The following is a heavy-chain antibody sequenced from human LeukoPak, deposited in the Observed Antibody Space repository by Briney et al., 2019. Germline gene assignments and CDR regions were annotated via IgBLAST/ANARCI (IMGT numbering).Heavy chain of an antibody. CDR1: GFTFSSYG. CDR2: IRYDGSNK. J-gene: IGHJ4*02. CDR3: ARAPTSGSYYMDY. D-gene: IGHD1-26*01. V-gene: IGHV3-33*01. Sequence: GGSLRLSCAASGFTFSSYGMHWVRQAPGKGLEWVAVIRYDGSNKYYADSVKGRFTISRDNSKNTLYLQMNSLRAEDTAVYYCARAPTSGSYYMDYWGQGTLVTVSS.